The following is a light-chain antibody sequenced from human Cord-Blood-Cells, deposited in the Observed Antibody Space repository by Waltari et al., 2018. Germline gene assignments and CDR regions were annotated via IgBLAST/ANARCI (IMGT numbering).Light chain of an antibody. CDR1: QGISSY. Sequence: DIQMTQSPSFLSASVGDRVTINCRASQGISSYLAWYQQKPVKAPKLLIYAASTLQSGVPSRFSGSGSGTEFTLTISSLQPEDFATYYCQQLNSYPPITFGPGTKVDIK. CDR2: AAS. V-gene: IGKV1-9*01. CDR3: QQLNSYPPIT. J-gene: IGKJ3*01.